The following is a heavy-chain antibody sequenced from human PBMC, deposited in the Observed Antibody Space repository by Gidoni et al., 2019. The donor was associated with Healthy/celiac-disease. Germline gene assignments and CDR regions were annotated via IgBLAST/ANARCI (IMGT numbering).Heavy chain of an antibody. Sequence: SLRLSCAASGFTFSSYGMHWVRQAPGKGLEWVAVISYDGSNKYYADSVKGRFTISRDNSKNTLYLQMNSLRAEDTAVYYCANVYDFWSANYYMDVWGKGTTVTVSS. CDR2: ISYDGSNK. J-gene: IGHJ6*03. CDR3: ANVYDFWSANYYMDV. CDR1: GFTFSSYG. V-gene: IGHV3-30*18. D-gene: IGHD3-3*01.